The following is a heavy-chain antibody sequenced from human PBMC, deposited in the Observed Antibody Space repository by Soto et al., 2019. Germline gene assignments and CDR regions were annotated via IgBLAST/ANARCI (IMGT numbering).Heavy chain of an antibody. V-gene: IGHV4-31*03. Sequence: MLSLRCTVACGSIGNVGCYCSWIRQHPGKGLEWIGYIYYSGSTYYNPSLKSRVTISVDTSKNQFSLKLSSVTAADTAVYYCARSEYSSAFDYWGQGTLVTVSS. CDR2: IYYSGST. J-gene: IGHJ4*02. CDR3: ARSEYSSAFDY. CDR1: CGSIGNVGCY. D-gene: IGHD6-6*01.